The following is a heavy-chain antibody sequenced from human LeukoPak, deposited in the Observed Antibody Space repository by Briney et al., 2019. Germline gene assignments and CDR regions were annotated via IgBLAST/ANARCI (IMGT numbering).Heavy chain of an antibody. CDR1: GFTFDDYA. D-gene: IGHD6-13*01. J-gene: IGHJ6*02. V-gene: IGHV3-9*01. Sequence: QPGRSLRLSCAASGFTFDDYAMHWVRQAPGKGLEWVSGISWNSGSIGYADSVKGRFTISRDNAKNSLYLQMNSLRAEDTALYYCAKSSWSRGWYYYGMDVWGQGTTVTVSS. CDR3: AKSSWSRGWYYYGMDV. CDR2: ISWNSGSI.